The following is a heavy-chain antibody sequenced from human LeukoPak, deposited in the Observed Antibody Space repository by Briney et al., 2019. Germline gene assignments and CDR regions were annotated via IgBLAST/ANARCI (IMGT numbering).Heavy chain of an antibody. CDR2: INPSGGST. V-gene: IGHV1-46*01. CDR1: GYTFTSYY. D-gene: IGHD6-6*01. J-gene: IGHJ4*02. CDR3: AREEYYCDY. Sequence: ASVKVSCKASGYTFTSYYMHWVRQAPGQGLEWMGIINPSGGSTNYAQKLQGRVTMTTDTSTSTAYMELRSLRSDDTAAYYCAREEYYCDYWGQGTLVTVSS.